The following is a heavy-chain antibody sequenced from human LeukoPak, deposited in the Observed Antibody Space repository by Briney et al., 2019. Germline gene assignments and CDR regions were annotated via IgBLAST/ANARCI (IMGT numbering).Heavy chain of an antibody. CDR1: GFTFSSYA. CDR3: AKIIAVVYDAFDI. V-gene: IGHV3-23*01. Sequence: QTGGSLRLSCAASGFTFSSYAMSWVRQAPGKGLEWVSAISGSGGSTYYADSVKGRFTISRDSSKNTLYLQMNSLRAEDTAVYYCAKIIAVVYDAFDIWGQGTMVTVSS. D-gene: IGHD6-19*01. J-gene: IGHJ3*02. CDR2: ISGSGGST.